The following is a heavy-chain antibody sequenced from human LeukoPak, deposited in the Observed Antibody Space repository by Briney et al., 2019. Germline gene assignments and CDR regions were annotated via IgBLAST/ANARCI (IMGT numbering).Heavy chain of an antibody. Sequence: PSQTLSLTCTVSGGSISSGDYYWSWIRQPPGKGLEWIGYIYYSGSTYYNPSLKSRVTISVDTSKNQFSLKLSSVTAADTAVYYCARAEKLLWFGVLFGAFDIWGQGTMVTVSS. D-gene: IGHD3-10*01. CDR1: GGSISSGDYY. J-gene: IGHJ3*02. CDR2: IYYSGST. V-gene: IGHV4-30-4*08. CDR3: ARAEKLLWFGVLFGAFDI.